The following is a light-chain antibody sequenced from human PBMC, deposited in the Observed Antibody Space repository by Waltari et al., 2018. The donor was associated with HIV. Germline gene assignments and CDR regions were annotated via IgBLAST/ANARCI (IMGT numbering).Light chain of an antibody. J-gene: IGLJ1*01. CDR3: AVWDDSLKGRV. Sequence: QSVLTRPPSASGTPGQRVSVPCSGGNSNIGTNTVNWYQHHPGTAPKLLIFSNNQRPSGGPARFSGSRSGTSASLAISGLQSEDEADYYCAVWDDSLKGRVFGTGTKVTVL. V-gene: IGLV1-44*01. CDR2: SNN. CDR1: NSNIGTNT.